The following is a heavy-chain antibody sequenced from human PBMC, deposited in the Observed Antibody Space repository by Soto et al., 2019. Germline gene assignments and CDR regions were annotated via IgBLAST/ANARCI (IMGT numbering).Heavy chain of an antibody. CDR2: ISYDGSNK. CDR3: AKENFGEWYSNAMDV. CDR1: GFTFSSYG. J-gene: IGHJ6*02. V-gene: IGHV3-30*18. Sequence: HPGGSLRLSCAASGFTFSSYGMHWVRQAPGKGLEWVAVISYDGSNKYYADSVKGRFTISRDNSKNTLYLQMNSLRAEDTAVYYCAKENFGEWYSNAMDVWGQGTTVTVSS. D-gene: IGHD2-21*01.